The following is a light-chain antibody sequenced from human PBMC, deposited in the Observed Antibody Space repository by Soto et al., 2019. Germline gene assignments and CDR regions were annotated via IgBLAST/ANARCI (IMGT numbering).Light chain of an antibody. CDR1: QSVSGN. Sequence: EIVMTQSPATLSVSPGERATLSCRASQSVSGNLAWYQQKPGQAPRLLIYGASTRATGIPARFSGSGSGTEFTLTISSLQSEDXAXXXXXQYNNWPPAFGQGTKVEIK. V-gene: IGKV3-15*01. CDR2: GAS. J-gene: IGKJ1*01. CDR3: XQYNNWPPA.